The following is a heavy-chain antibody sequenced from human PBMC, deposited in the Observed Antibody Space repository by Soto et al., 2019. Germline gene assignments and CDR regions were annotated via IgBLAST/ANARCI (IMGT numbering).Heavy chain of an antibody. CDR2: IYYSGST. CDR1: GGSISSYY. V-gene: IGHV4-59*01. J-gene: IGHJ5*02. CDR3: ARGREVYDFWSGHYTGHWLDP. D-gene: IGHD3-3*01. Sequence: SETLSLTCTVSGGSISSYYWSWIRQPPGKGLEWIGYIYYSGSTNYNPSLKSRVTISVDTSKNQFSLKLSSVTAADTAVYYCARGREVYDFWSGHYTGHWLDPSGKATPVTVSS.